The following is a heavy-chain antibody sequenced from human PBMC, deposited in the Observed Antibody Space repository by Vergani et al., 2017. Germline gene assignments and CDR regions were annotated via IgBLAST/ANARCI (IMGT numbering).Heavy chain of an antibody. Sequence: EVQLVESGGGLVQPGGSLRLSCAASGFTFSSYSMNWVRQTPGKGLEWVSYISSGSSTIYYADSVKGRFTISRDNAKNSLYLQMNSLRAEDTAVYYCASDWVDIRGGYYYYYMDVWGKGTTVTVSS. CDR3: ASDWVDIRGGYYYYYMDV. J-gene: IGHJ6*03. CDR1: GFTFSSYS. CDR2: ISSGSSTI. V-gene: IGHV3-48*01. D-gene: IGHD5-12*01.